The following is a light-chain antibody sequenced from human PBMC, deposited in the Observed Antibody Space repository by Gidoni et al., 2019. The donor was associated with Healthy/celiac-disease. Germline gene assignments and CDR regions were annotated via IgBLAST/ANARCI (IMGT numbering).Light chain of an antibody. J-gene: IGKJ4*01. CDR2: GAS. V-gene: IGKV3-20*01. CDR3: QQYGSSPLT. Sequence: EIALTQSPGTMSLSPGERATLSCRASQSVSSSYLAWYQQTPGQAPRLLIYGASSRATGIPDRFSGSGSGTDFTLTISRLEPEDFAVYYCQQYGSSPLTFGGGTKVEIK. CDR1: QSVSSSY.